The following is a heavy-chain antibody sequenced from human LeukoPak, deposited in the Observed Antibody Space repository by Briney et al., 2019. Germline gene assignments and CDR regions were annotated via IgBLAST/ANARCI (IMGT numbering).Heavy chain of an antibody. V-gene: IGHV4-38-2*02. Sequence: SETLSLTCTVSGYSINNGYFWGWIRQPPGKGLEYIGTVFHSGDTYYNPSLKSRVTISLDTSTNEISLKLRSATAADTAVYYCVRGLRSGSNYFFYGMGVWGKGTTVTVSS. CDR1: GYSINNGYF. D-gene: IGHD3-10*01. CDR2: VFHSGDT. J-gene: IGHJ6*04. CDR3: VRGLRSGSNYFFYGMGV.